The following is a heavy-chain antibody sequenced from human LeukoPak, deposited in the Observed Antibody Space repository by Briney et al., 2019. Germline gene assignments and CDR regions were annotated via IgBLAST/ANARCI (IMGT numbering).Heavy chain of an antibody. CDR3: ARGGYCSSTRCYRRDYYYGMDV. V-gene: IGHV1-69*04. D-gene: IGHD2-2*02. J-gene: IGHJ6*02. CDR2: IIPILGIA. Sequence: GASVKVSCKASGGTFSSYAISWVRQAPGQGLEWMGRIIPILGIANYAQKFQGRVTITADKSTSTAYMELSSLRSEDTAVYYCARGGYCSSTRCYRRDYYYGMDVWGQGTTVTVSS. CDR1: GGTFSSYA.